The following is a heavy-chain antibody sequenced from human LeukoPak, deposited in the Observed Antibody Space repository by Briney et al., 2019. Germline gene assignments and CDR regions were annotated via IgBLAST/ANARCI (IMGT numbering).Heavy chain of an antibody. CDR3: AKAPTVTTFGY. CDR2: IGDHGVYT. V-gene: IGHV3-23*01. Sequence: PGGSLRLSCAASGFTFGTSAMSWVRQAPGKGLEWVSSIGDHGVYTYYGDSVKGRFTISRDDSKRTLYLRMDSLRVDDSAIYYCAKAPTVTTFGYWGQGILVTVCS. J-gene: IGHJ4*02. D-gene: IGHD4-17*01. CDR1: GFTFGTSA.